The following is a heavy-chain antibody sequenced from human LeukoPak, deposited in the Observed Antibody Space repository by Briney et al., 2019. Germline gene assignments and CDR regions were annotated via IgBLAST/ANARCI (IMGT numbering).Heavy chain of an antibody. V-gene: IGHV3-30*04. CDR2: ISDNGRSK. CDR3: ATCADA. J-gene: IGHJ4*02. CDR1: KFNFSNYA. Sequence: QAGGSLRLSCEASKFNFSNYAMHWVRQAPGKGLEWVAIISDNGRSKFSAGSVKGRFTISRDNSKSTLFLQMNSLYYCAKVNWCSATCADAWGQGTLVTVSS. D-gene: IGHD2-2*01.